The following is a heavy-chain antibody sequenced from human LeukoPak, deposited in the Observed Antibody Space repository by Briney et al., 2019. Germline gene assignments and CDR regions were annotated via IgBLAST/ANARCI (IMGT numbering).Heavy chain of an antibody. Sequence: SETLSLTCTVSGGSINSGSYYWSWIRQPAGKGLEWIGRIYTSGSTNYNPSLKSRVTIAVDTSKNQFSLRLSSVTAADTAVYYCARDNSYCSSTSCYYKWFDPWGQGTLVTVSS. CDR3: ARDNSYCSSTSCYYKWFDP. J-gene: IGHJ5*02. V-gene: IGHV4-61*02. CDR2: IYTSGST. CDR1: GGSINSGSYY. D-gene: IGHD2-2*01.